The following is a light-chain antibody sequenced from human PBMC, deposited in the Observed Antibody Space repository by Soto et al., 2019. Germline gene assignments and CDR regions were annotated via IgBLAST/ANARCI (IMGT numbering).Light chain of an antibody. J-gene: IGKJ1*01. CDR1: QTIDSTY. V-gene: IGKV3-20*01. CDR3: QQYGNLVT. Sequence: DIVLTQSPGTLSLSPGERATLSCRASQTIDSTYLAWYQQKPGQAPRLLIYGASSRATGIPDRFSGSGSGADFTLTISRLEPEDFAVYFCQQYGNLVTFGQGTKVEIK. CDR2: GAS.